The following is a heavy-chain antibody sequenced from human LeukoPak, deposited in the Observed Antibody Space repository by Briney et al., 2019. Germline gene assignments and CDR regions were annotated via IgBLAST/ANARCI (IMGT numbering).Heavy chain of an antibody. CDR1: GGSISSGGYY. V-gene: IGHV4-31*03. Sequence: SETLSLTCTVSGGSISSGGYYWSWIRQHPGKGLEWIGYIYYSGSTYYNPSLKSRVTISVDTSKNQFSLKLSSVTAAATAVYYCAREGVAAAGTRDYDAFDIWGQGTMVTVSS. D-gene: IGHD6-13*01. CDR2: IYYSGST. CDR3: AREGVAAAGTRDYDAFDI. J-gene: IGHJ3*02.